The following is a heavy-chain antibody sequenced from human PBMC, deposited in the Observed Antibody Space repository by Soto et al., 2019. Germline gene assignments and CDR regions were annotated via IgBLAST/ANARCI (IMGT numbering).Heavy chain of an antibody. D-gene: IGHD2-2*01. V-gene: IGHV3-30*04. CDR3: ARSGDCSSTSGYGGGDYYYYGMDV. J-gene: IGHJ6*02. CDR2: ISYDGRNK. Sequence: GGSLRLSCAASGFTFSSYAMHWVRQAPGKGREWVAVISYDGRNKYYSDSVKGRFTISRDNSKNTLYLQMNSLRAEDTAVYYCARSGDCSSTSGYGGGDYYYYGMDVWGQGTTVTVSS. CDR1: GFTFSSYA.